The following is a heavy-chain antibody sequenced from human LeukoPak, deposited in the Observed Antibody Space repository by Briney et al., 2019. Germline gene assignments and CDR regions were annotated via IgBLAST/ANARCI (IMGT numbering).Heavy chain of an antibody. D-gene: IGHD6-13*01. V-gene: IGHV3-74*01. CDR2: INSDGSST. J-gene: IGHJ4*02. Sequence: QPGGSLRLSCAASGFTFSSYWMHWVRQAPGKGLVWVSRINSDGSSTSYADSVKGRFTISRDNAKNTLYLQMNSLRAEDTAVYYCARVFVIAAAGSPEFDYWGQGTLVTVSS. CDR1: GFTFSSYW. CDR3: ARVFVIAAAGSPEFDY.